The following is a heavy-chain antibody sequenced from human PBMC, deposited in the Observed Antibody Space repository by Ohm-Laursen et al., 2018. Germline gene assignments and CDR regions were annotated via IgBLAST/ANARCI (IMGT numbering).Heavy chain of an antibody. CDR1: GFSFTDAW. D-gene: IGHD2/OR15-2a*01. CDR2: IRSKTNGGTT. J-gene: IGHJ5*02. Sequence: SLRLSCSASGFSFTDAWMSWVRQAPGKGLEWVGLIRSKTNGGTTDYAAPVKGRFTISRDDSKNTLYLQMNSLETEDTGVYYCSTDHFSWGQGTLVTVSS. CDR3: STDHFS. V-gene: IGHV3-15*01.